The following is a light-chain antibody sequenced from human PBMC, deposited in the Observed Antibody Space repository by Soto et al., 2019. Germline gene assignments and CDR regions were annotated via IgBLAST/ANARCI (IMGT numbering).Light chain of an antibody. CDR3: SSYAGGIKWV. Sequence: QSALTQPPSASGSPGQSVTISCTGTSSDVGGYNSVSWYQQHPGKAPKFMIYEVTKRPSGVPDRFSGSKSGNTASLTVSGLQAEDEADYYCSSYAGGIKWVFGGGTKLTVL. CDR2: EVT. CDR1: SSDVGGYNS. J-gene: IGLJ3*02. V-gene: IGLV2-8*01.